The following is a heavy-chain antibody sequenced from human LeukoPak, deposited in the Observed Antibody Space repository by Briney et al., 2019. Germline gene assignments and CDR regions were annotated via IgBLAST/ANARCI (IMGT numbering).Heavy chain of an antibody. V-gene: IGHV4-39*01. CDR3: ARRGRYFDWFFDY. J-gene: IGHJ4*02. CDR2: IYYSGST. Sequence: PSETLSLTCTVSGGSISSSSYYWGWIRQPPGKGLEWIGSIYYSGSTYYNPSLKSRVTISVDTSKNQFSLKLSSVTAADTAVYYCARRGRYFDWFFDYWGQGTLVTVSS. CDR1: GGSISSSSYY. D-gene: IGHD3-9*01.